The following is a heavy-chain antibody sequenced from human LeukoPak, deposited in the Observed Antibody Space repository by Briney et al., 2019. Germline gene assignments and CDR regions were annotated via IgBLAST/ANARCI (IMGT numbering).Heavy chain of an antibody. CDR3: AGRSCSDGVCPFDF. CDR1: GFTFGSYE. V-gene: IGHV3-48*03. D-gene: IGHD2-8*01. CDR2: ISYSSETI. Sequence: GGSLRLSCVASGFTFGSYEMNWVRQAPGTGVEWGSSISYSSETIYYADSVKGRFTISRDNAKNSLYLQMNSLRAEDTAIYYCAGRSCSDGVCPFDFWDQGTLVTVSS. J-gene: IGHJ4*02.